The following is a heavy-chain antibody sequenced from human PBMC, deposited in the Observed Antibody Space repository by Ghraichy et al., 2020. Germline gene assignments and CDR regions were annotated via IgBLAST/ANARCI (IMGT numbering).Heavy chain of an antibody. CDR2: IYYSGST. Sequence: SETLSLTCTVSGGSISSSSYYWGWIRQPPGKGLEWIGSIYYSGSTYYNPSLKSRVTISVDTSKNQFSLKLSSVTAADTAVYYCARHSSYDSSLIYWGQGTLVTVSS. CDR1: GGSISSSSYY. D-gene: IGHD3-22*01. V-gene: IGHV4-39*01. CDR3: ARHSSYDSSLIY. J-gene: IGHJ4*02.